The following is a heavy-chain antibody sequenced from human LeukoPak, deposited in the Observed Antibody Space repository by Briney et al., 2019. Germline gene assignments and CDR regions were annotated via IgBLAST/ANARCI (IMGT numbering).Heavy chain of an antibody. CDR3: ARRQGSGSYYNPVRRPFDY. CDR2: INHSGST. Sequence: PSETLSLTCAVYGGSFSGYYWSWIRQPPGKGLEWIGEINHSGSTNYNPSLKSRVTISVDTSKNQSSLKLSSVTAVDTAVYYCARRQGSGSYYNPVRRPFDYWGQGTLVTVSS. V-gene: IGHV4-34*01. D-gene: IGHD3-10*01. CDR1: GGSFSGYY. J-gene: IGHJ4*02.